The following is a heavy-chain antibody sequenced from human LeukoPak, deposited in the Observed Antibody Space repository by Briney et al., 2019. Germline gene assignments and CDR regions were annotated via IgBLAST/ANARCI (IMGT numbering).Heavy chain of an antibody. D-gene: IGHD3-10*01. Sequence: PGGSLRLSCAASGFTFSSYSMNWVRQAPGKGLEWVSSISSSSSYIYYADSVKGRFTISRDNAKNSLYLQMNSLGAEDTAVYYCAREGPNYYGSGSYFRGDAFDIWGQGTMVTVSS. CDR3: AREGPNYYGSGSYFRGDAFDI. CDR1: GFTFSSYS. CDR2: ISSSSSYI. J-gene: IGHJ3*02. V-gene: IGHV3-21*01.